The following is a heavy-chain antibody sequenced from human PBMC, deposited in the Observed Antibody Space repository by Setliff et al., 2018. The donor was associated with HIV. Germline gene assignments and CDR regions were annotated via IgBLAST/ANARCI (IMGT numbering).Heavy chain of an antibody. D-gene: IGHD2-21*02. CDR2: IYYSGST. J-gene: IGHJ4*02. V-gene: IGHV4-31*03. CDR1: GGSISSGGYY. Sequence: PSETLSLTCTVSGGSISSGGYYWSWIRQHPGKGLEWIGYIYYSGSTYYNPSLKSRVTISVDTSKNQFSLTLGSVTAADTAVYYCASGTHRYCGCDCSLLYYWGQGTLVTVSS. CDR3: ASGTHRYCGCDCSLLYY.